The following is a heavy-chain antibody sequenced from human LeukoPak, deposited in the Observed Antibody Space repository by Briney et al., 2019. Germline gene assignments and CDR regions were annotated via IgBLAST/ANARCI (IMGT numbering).Heavy chain of an antibody. Sequence: GGSLRLSCAASGFSFSGSAIHWVRQASGRGLEWVGRIRSETNDYATTYAESVKGRFTISRDESKKTAYLQVNSLKNEDTAVYYCTRQATTTFNPWGQGTLVTVSA. CDR1: GFSFSGSA. CDR2: IRSETNDYAT. J-gene: IGHJ5*02. D-gene: IGHD1-1*01. CDR3: TRQATTTFNP. V-gene: IGHV3-73*01.